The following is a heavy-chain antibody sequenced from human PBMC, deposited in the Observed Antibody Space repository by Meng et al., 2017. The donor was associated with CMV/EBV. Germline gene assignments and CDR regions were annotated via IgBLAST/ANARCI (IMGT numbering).Heavy chain of an antibody. CDR2: IYWNDDK. J-gene: IGHJ4*02. Sequence: SGPTLVKPTQTLTLTCTFSGFSLSTSGVGVGWIRQPPGKALEWLALIYWNDDKRYSPSLKSRLTITKDTSKNQVVLTMTNMDPVDTATYYCAHVGPNSSSWSTSFDYWGQGTLVTVSS. CDR1: GFSLSTSGVG. CDR3: AHVGPNSSSWSTSFDY. V-gene: IGHV2-5*01. D-gene: IGHD6-13*01.